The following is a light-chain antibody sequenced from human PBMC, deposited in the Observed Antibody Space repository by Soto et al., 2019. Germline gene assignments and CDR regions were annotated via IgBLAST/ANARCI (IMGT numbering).Light chain of an antibody. CDR2: SNN. CDR1: RSNIGSYT. CDR3: AAWDDSLNGVV. V-gene: IGLV1-44*01. Sequence: QSVLTQPPSASGTPGQRVTISCSGSRSNIGSYTVNWYQQLPGTAPKLLIYSNNQRPSGVPDRFSGSKSGTSASLAISGLQSEDEADYNCAAWDDSLNGVVFGGGTKLTVL. J-gene: IGLJ2*01.